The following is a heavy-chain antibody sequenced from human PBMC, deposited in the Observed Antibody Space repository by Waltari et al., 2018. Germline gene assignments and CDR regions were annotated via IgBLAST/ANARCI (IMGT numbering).Heavy chain of an antibody. CDR2: TIPIFGSP. Sequence: QVQLVQSGAEVKKPGSSVRVSCRASGGNFGRYAITWVRQASGQGLEWMGGTIPIFGSPMYAPKFQGRVSITADELTYTVYMELNSLRSDDTAVYYCARDQCSGGSCSYYYYMDVWGKGTTVTVSS. J-gene: IGHJ6*03. D-gene: IGHD2-15*01. CDR3: ARDQCSGGSCSYYYYMDV. V-gene: IGHV1-69*12. CDR1: GGNFGRYA.